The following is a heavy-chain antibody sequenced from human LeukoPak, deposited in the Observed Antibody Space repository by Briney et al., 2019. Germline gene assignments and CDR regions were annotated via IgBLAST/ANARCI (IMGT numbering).Heavy chain of an antibody. Sequence: PGGSLRLSCAASGFTFSSYAMHWVRQAPGKGLEYVSAISSNGGSTYYGNSVKGRFTISRDNSKSTLYLQMGSLRAEDMAVYYCARAGRIAVAGGGYAFDIWGQGTMVTVSS. CDR3: ARAGRIAVAGGGYAFDI. D-gene: IGHD6-19*01. CDR1: GFTFSSYA. J-gene: IGHJ3*02. CDR2: ISSNGGST. V-gene: IGHV3-64*01.